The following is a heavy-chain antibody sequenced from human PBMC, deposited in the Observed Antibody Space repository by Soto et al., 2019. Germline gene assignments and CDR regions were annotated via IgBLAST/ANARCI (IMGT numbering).Heavy chain of an antibody. D-gene: IGHD2-2*01. CDR3: ARGIVVVPAAPNYYYYYYMDV. CDR2: ISAYNGNT. V-gene: IGHV1-18*01. CDR1: GYTFTSYG. Sequence: QVQLVQSGAEVKKPGASVKVSCKASGYTFTSYGISWVRQAPGQGLEWMGWISAYNGNTNYAQKLQGRVTMTTDTSTSTAYMELRSLRSDDTAVYYCARGIVVVPAAPNYYYYYYMDVWGKGTTVTVSS. J-gene: IGHJ6*03.